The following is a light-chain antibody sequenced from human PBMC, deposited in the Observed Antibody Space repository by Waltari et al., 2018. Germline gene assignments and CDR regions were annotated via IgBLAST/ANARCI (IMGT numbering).Light chain of an antibody. Sequence: ELVMTQSPDPLSVSPGERATLSCTAIQSVGSNLAWYQQKPGQATRRLIYRASTRATDIPARCSGSGSGTEFTLTITSMQSEDFAGYYCQQYNNWPPSWTFGQGTKVEIK. CDR3: QQYNNWPPSWT. CDR1: QSVGSN. J-gene: IGKJ1*01. V-gene: IGKV3-15*01. CDR2: RAS.